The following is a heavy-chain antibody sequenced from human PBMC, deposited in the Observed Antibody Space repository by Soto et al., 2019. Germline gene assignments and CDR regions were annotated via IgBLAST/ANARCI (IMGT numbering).Heavy chain of an antibody. CDR1: GGTFSSYA. V-gene: IGHV1-69*01. CDR2: IIPIFGTA. Sequence: QVQLVQSGAEVKKPGSSVKVSCKASGGTFSSYAISWVRQAPGQGLEWMGGIIPIFGTANYAQKFQGRVTITGDEPRSTAYRGLSSLRSGERAVYYCGRVCRGVRGGHVWGYSFDTGGQGPLVPVSS. J-gene: IGHJ4*02. CDR3: GRVCRGVRGGHVWGYSFDT. D-gene: IGHD3-16*01.